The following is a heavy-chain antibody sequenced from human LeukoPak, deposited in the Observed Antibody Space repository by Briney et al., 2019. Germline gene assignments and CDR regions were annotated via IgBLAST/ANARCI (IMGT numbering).Heavy chain of an antibody. D-gene: IGHD4-11*01. CDR1: GITLSNYG. CDR2: ISGSGGST. CDR3: AKVPSLTDNYVYFQH. J-gene: IGHJ1*01. Sequence: PGGSLRLSCAVSGITLSNYGMSWVRQAPGKGLEWVSAISGSGGSTYYADSVKGRFTISRDNSKNTLYLQMNSLRAEDTAVYYCAKVPSLTDNYVYFQHWGQGTLVTVSS. V-gene: IGHV3-23*01.